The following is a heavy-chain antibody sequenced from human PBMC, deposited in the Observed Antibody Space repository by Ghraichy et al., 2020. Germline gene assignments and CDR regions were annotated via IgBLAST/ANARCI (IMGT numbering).Heavy chain of an antibody. Sequence: SETLSLTCAVSGGSISSGGYSWSWIQQPPGKGLEWIGDIYHTGTTYYNPSLKSRVTISVDRSKNQFSLKLTSVTAADTAMYYCARAKGSTSRAVGKLTNWFDPWGQGTLVTVSS. CDR2: IYHTGTT. CDR3: ARAKGSTSRAVGKLTNWFDP. V-gene: IGHV4-30-2*01. J-gene: IGHJ5*02. D-gene: IGHD2-2*01. CDR1: GGSISSGGYS.